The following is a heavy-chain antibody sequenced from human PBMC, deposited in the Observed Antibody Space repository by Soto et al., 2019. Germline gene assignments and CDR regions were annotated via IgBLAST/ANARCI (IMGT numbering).Heavy chain of an antibody. Sequence: ASVKVSCKTSGYIFTAYGLAWLRQAPGQRPEWMGWVSTSDDRTNYAQKFQGRVTMTTDRSTTTTSMELRSLRPDDTAVYYCARELNTESSAYYSFAFWGQGTLVTAPQ. D-gene: IGHD3-22*01. CDR2: VSTSDDRT. V-gene: IGHV1-18*01. J-gene: IGHJ4*02. CDR1: GYIFTAYG. CDR3: ARELNTESSAYYSFAF.